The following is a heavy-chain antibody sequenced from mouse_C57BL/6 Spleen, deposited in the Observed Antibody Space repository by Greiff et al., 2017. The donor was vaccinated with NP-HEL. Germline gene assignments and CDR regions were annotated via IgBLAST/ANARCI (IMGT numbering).Heavy chain of an antibody. CDR3: ARFFYYGSSYVAWFAY. J-gene: IGHJ3*01. D-gene: IGHD1-1*01. CDR2: IRNKANGYTT. V-gene: IGHV7-3*01. CDR1: GFTFTDYY. Sequence: EVKVVESGGGLVQPGGSLSLSCAASGFTFTDYYMSWVRQPPGKALEWLGFIRNKANGYTTEYSASVKGRFTISRDNSQSILYLQMNALRAEDSATYYCARFFYYGSSYVAWFAYWGQGTLVTVSA.